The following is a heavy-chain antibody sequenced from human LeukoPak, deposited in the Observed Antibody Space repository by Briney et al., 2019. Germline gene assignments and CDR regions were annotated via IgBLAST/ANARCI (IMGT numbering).Heavy chain of an antibody. CDR1: GFTFSSYS. J-gene: IGHJ6*02. V-gene: IGHV3-21*01. Sequence: GGALILCCAASGFTFSSYSMNPVRQAPGKGLEWVSSSSSSSNLIYYADSVKGRFTISRDNAKNSLYLQMNSLRAEDTAVYYCARESHYYDSSGYYGGYYYYGMDVWGQGTTVTVSS. CDR2: SSSSSNLI. CDR3: ARESHYYDSSGYYGGYYYYGMDV. D-gene: IGHD3-22*01.